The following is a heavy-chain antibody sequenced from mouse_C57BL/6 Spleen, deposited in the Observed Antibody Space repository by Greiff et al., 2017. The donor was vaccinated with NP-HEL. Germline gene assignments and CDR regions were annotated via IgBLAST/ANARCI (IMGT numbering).Heavy chain of an antibody. CDR3: ARSRYYGSSYAMDY. D-gene: IGHD1-1*01. J-gene: IGHJ4*01. Sequence: EVKVVESGGGLVKPGGSLKLSCAASGFTFSDYGMHWVRQAPEQGLEWVAYISSGSSTIYYADTVKGRFTISSDNAKNTLFLKLTSLRSEDTAMYYCARSRYYGSSYAMDYWGQGTSVTVSS. V-gene: IGHV5-17*01. CDR1: GFTFSDYG. CDR2: ISSGSSTI.